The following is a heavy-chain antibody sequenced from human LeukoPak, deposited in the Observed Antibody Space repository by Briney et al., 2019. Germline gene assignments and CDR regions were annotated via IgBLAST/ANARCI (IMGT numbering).Heavy chain of an antibody. CDR2: MNPNSGNR. CDR1: GYTFTSKD. J-gene: IGHJ4*02. V-gene: IGHV1-8*01. Sequence: APVKVSCKASGYTFTSKDINWVRQATGQGLEWMGWMNPNSGNRGYAQEFQGRVTMTRNTSISTAYMELSSLRSEDTAVYYCARTPEQGQLWLPPASYCFDYWGQGTLVTVSS. D-gene: IGHD5-18*01. CDR3: ARTPEQGQLWLPPASYCFDY.